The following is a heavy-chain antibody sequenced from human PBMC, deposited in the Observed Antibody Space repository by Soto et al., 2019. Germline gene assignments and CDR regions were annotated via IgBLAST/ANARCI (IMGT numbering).Heavy chain of an antibody. CDR3: ARGVRQLNDY. CDR2: IYYSGST. CDR1: GGSISSGGYY. D-gene: IGHD5-18*01. V-gene: IGHV4-31*03. Sequence: KTSETLSLTCTVSGGSISSGGYYWSWIRQHPGKGLEWIGYIYYSGSTYYNPSLKSRVTISVDTSKNQFSLKLSSVTAADTAVYYCARGVRQLNDYWGQGTLVTVSS. J-gene: IGHJ4*02.